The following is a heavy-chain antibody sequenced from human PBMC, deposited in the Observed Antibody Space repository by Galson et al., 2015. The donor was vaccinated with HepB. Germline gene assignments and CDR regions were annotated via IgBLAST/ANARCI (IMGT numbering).Heavy chain of an antibody. CDR3: ATDYPRRFDY. V-gene: IGHV3-48*04. D-gene: IGHD6-6*01. Sequence: SLRLSCAASTFIFSTYSMNWVRQAPGKGLEWVSYISSSGTTIYYADSVKGRFTISRDNAKNSLYLQMNSLRAEDTAVYYCATDYPRRFDYWGQGTLVTVSS. CDR2: ISSSGTTI. CDR1: TFIFSTYS. J-gene: IGHJ4*02.